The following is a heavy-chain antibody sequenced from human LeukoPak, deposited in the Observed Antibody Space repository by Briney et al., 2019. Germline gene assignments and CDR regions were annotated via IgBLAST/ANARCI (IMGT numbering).Heavy chain of an antibody. D-gene: IGHD2-15*01. J-gene: IGHJ4*02. V-gene: IGHV1-46*01. CDR3: ARGPPRRYCSGGSCLPGY. Sequence: ASVKVSCKASGYTFTSYYMHWVRQAPGQGLEWMGIINPSGGSTSYAQKFQGRVTMTRDTSTSTVYMELSSLRSEDTAVYYCARGPPRRYCSGGSCLPGYWGQGTLVTVSS. CDR2: INPSGGST. CDR1: GYTFTSYY.